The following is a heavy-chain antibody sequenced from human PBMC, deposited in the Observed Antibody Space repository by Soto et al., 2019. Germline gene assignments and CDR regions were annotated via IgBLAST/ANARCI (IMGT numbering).Heavy chain of an antibody. Sequence: EVQLVESGGGLVQPGGSLRLSCVASGFTFDYYWMHWVRQAPGEGLMWVSRLQTDGSHPDYADSVKGRFTISRDNAKNTLILQLKYLRAENSTVYHFARGGDPDYWGQGTLVTVSS. CDR2: LQTDGSHP. V-gene: IGHV3-74*01. CDR1: GFTFDYYW. D-gene: IGHD2-21*02. CDR3: ARGGDPDY. J-gene: IGHJ4*02.